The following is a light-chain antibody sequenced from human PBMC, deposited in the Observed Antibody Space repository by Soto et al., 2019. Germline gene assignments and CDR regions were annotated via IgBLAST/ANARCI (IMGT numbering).Light chain of an antibody. CDR2: WAS. CDR3: LQHNSYPLT. J-gene: IGKJ4*01. CDR1: QSVLYSSNDRSY. Sequence: EIVMTQSPDSLAVSLGERATIKCKSSQSVLYSSNDRSYLAWFQQKPGQPPKALIYWASSRESGVPSRFSGSGSGTEFTLTISSLQPEDFATYYCLQHNSYPLTFGGGTKVDIK. V-gene: IGKV4-1*01.